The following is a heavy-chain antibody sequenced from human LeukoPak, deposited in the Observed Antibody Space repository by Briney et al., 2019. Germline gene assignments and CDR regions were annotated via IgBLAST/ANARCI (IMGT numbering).Heavy chain of an antibody. CDR3: ARGRGVQLERGHQYYFDY. CDR2: ISAYNGNT. CDR1: GGTFSGYA. V-gene: IGHV1-18*01. D-gene: IGHD1-1*01. Sequence: ASVKVSCKASGGTFSGYAISWVRQAPGQGLEWMGWISAYNGNTNYAQKLQGRVTMTTDTFTSTAYMELRSLRSDDTAVYYCARGRGVQLERGHQYYFDYWGQGTLVTVSS. J-gene: IGHJ4*02.